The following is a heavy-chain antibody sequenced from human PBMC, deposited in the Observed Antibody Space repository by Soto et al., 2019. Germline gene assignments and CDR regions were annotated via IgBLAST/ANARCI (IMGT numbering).Heavy chain of an antibody. CDR1: GGSISSSSYY. CDR2: IYYSGST. V-gene: IGHV4-39*01. Sequence: SETLSLTCTVSGGSISSSSYYWGWIRQPPGKGLEWIGSIYYSGSTYYNPSLKSRVTISVDTSKNQFSLKLSSVTAADTAVYYCARLPYYDILTGYYKLNWFDPWGQGTLVTVSS. CDR3: ARLPYYDILTGYYKLNWFDP. J-gene: IGHJ5*02. D-gene: IGHD3-9*01.